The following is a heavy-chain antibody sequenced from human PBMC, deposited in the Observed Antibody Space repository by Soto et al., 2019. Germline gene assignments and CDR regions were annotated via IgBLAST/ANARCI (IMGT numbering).Heavy chain of an antibody. D-gene: IGHD3-3*01. CDR2: IGTAGDT. CDR1: GFTFSSYD. CDR3: ARDRLYGVDDYYYYGMDV. Sequence: PGXSLRLSCAASGFTFSSYDIHWVGQATGKGLEWVSAIGTAGDTYYPGSVKGRFTISRENAKNSLYLQMNSLRAEDTDVYYCARDRLYGVDDYYYYGMDVWGQGTTVTVSS. J-gene: IGHJ6*02. V-gene: IGHV3-13*01.